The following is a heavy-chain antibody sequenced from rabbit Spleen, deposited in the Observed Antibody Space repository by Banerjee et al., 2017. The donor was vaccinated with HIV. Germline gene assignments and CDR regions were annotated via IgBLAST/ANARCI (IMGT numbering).Heavy chain of an antibody. J-gene: IGHJ6*01. V-gene: IGHV1S45*01. D-gene: IGHD8-1*01. Sequence: QEQLVESGGGLVQPEGSLTVTCTASGFSFSNKAVMCWVRQAPGKGLEWIACINVVTGKAVYASWAKGRFTFSKTSSTTVTLQVTSLTVADTATYFCARDTGSSFSSYGMDLWGPGTLVTVS. CDR1: GFSFSNKAV. CDR2: INVVTGKA. CDR3: ARDTGSSFSSYGMDL.